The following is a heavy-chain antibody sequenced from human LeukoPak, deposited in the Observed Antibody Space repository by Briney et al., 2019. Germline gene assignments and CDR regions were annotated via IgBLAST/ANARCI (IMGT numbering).Heavy chain of an antibody. J-gene: IGHJ4*02. CDR3: AREGGFYRPLDY. CDR2: VHLDGTA. Sequence: SATLSLTCGVSGGSFTSTNWWTWVRQPPGKGLEWIGEVHLDGTANYNPSLKSRLTMSVDLSENHISLKLTSVTAADTAVYYCAREGGFYRPLDYSGQGTLVTVSS. CDR1: GGSFTSTNW. V-gene: IGHV4-4*02. D-gene: IGHD3-3*01.